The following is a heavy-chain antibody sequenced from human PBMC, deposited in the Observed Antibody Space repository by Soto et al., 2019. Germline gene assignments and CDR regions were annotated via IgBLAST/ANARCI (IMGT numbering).Heavy chain of an antibody. D-gene: IGHD5-12*01. V-gene: IGHV1-69*12. J-gene: IGHJ4*02. CDR1: GGTFSSYA. Sequence: QVQLVQSGAEVRQPASSVKVSCKTSGGTFSSYAISWVRQAPGQGLEWMGGIVPIVDTSTYAQKFQGRVTITAXXAKSTVYMELSSLRSDDTAVYYCVRVVAIPGYPDNWGQGPLVTVSS. CDR3: VRVVAIPGYPDN. CDR2: IVPIVDTS.